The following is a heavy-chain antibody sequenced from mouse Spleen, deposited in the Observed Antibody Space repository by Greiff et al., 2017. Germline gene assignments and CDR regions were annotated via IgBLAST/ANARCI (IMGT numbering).Heavy chain of an antibody. J-gene: IGHJ3*01. CDR3: ARGIYYGEGGFAY. CDR1: GYAFTSYT. V-gene: IGHV1-4*01. Sequence: QVQLQQSGAELARPGASVKMSCKASGYAFTSYTMHWVKQRPGQGLEWIGHIYPSSGYTKYNEKFKDKATLTADKSSSTAYMQLSSLTSEDSAVFYCARGIYYGEGGFAYWGQGTLVTVSA. CDR2: IYPSSGYT. D-gene: IGHD1-1*01.